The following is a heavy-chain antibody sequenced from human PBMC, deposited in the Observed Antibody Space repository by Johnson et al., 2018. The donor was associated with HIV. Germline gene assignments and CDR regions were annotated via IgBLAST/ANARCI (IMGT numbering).Heavy chain of an antibody. J-gene: IGHJ3*01. CDR2: IRYDGSDK. D-gene: IGHD3-16*01. CDR3: ARGSRYTYDNDDVYLLQAFDV. V-gene: IGHV3-30*02. Sequence: HVQLVESGGGFVQPGGSLTLSCAASGFVFSDYVMHWVRQAPGKGLDWVTFIRYDGSDKDNADSVRGRFTISRDNSKNTLYLQMNSLRIEDTAVYYCARGSRYTYDNDDVYLLQAFDVWGQGTVVTVSS. CDR1: GFVFSDYV.